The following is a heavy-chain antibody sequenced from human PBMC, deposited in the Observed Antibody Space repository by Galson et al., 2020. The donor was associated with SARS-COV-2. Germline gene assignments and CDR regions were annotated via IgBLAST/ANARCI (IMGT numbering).Heavy chain of an antibody. D-gene: IGHD3-10*01. J-gene: IGHJ4*02. Sequence: SETLSLTCAVSGGSISSGGYSWSWIRQPPGKGLEWIGYIYYSGSTYYNPSLKSRVTISVDTSKNQFSLKLSSVTAADTAVYYCARDGMVRGADWGQGTLVTVSS. CDR1: GGSISSGGYS. CDR2: IYYSGST. CDR3: ARDGMVRGAD. V-gene: IGHV4-30-4*07.